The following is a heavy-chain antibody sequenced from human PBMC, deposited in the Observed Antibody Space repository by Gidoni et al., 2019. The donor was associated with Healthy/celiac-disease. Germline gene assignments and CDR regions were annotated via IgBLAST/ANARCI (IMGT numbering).Heavy chain of an antibody. CDR3: ARDRDSGWFDP. V-gene: IGHV1-2*02. Sequence: QVKLVQSGDEVKKPGSSVKVSCKASAYTFTGYYMHWVRQAPGQGLEWMGWINPNSGDTNYAQKFQGRVTMTRDTSISTAYMELSRLRSDDTAVYYCARDRDSGWFDPWGQGTLVTVSS. CDR2: INPNSGDT. J-gene: IGHJ5*02. D-gene: IGHD7-27*01. CDR1: AYTFTGYY.